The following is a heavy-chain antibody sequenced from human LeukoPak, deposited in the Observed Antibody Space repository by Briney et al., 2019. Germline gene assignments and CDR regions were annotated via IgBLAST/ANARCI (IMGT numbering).Heavy chain of an antibody. CDR1: GFTFVDDG. D-gene: IGHD2-15*01. V-gene: IGHV3-20*04. CDR3: ARWWFNAFDI. J-gene: IGHJ3*02. CDR2: INWNGRST. Sequence: PGESLLLSCAVSGFTFVDDGMRWVRQAPAKMREWVSGINWNGRSTGYAVSVKGRFTISRDNAKNSLYLQMNSLRAEDTALYYCARWWFNAFDIWGQGTMVTVSS.